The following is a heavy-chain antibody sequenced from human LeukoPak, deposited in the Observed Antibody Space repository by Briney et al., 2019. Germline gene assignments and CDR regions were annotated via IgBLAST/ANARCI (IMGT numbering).Heavy chain of an antibody. CDR3: ARVGYSYGRSLFYFDF. CDR1: GFTFSSYS. V-gene: IGHV3-21*01. CDR2: ISSSSHYI. J-gene: IGHJ4*02. Sequence: GGSLRLSCAASGFTFSSYSMDWVRQAPGKGLEWVSSISSSSHYIYYADSAKGRFTISRDNAKNSLYLQMNSLRAEDTAVYYCARVGYSYGRSLFYFDFWGQGTLVTVSS. D-gene: IGHD5-18*01.